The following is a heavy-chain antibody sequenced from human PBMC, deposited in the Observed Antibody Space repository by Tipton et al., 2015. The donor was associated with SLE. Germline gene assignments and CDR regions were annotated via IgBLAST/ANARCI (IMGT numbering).Heavy chain of an antibody. Sequence: TLSRTCAVYGGSFSGYYWSWIRQPPGKGLEWIGYIYYSGSTNYNPSLKSRVTISVDTSKNQFSLKLSSVTAADTAVYYCARSYTNEPADYWGQGTLVTVSS. V-gene: IGHV4-34*01. D-gene: IGHD2-8*01. CDR3: ARSYTNEPADY. CDR1: GGSFSGYY. CDR2: IYYSGST. J-gene: IGHJ4*02.